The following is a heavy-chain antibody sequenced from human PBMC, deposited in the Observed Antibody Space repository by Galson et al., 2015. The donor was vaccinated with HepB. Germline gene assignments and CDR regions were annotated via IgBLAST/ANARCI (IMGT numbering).Heavy chain of an antibody. V-gene: IGHV3-30*02. CDR3: AKGDYSSGWYVY. CDR1: GFTFRNYG. J-gene: IGHJ4*02. D-gene: IGHD6-19*01. CDR2: IRYDGGIE. Sequence: SLRLSCAASGFTFRNYGMHWVRQAPGKGLEWVAFIRYDGGIEYYADSVKGRLTISRDNSKNTLFLQMNRLRAADTAVYYCAKGDYSSGWYVYWGQGTLVTVSS.